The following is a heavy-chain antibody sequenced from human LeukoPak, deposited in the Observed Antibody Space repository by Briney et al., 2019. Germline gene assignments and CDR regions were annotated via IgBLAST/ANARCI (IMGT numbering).Heavy chain of an antibody. V-gene: IGHV4-59*08. CDR1: GGSISSYY. J-gene: IGHJ4*02. CDR2: IYYSGST. CDR3: ARTDTAMVPFDY. D-gene: IGHD5-18*01. Sequence: SETLSLTCTVSGGSISSYYWSWIRQPPGKGLEWIGYIYYSGSTNYNPFLKSRVTISVDTSKNQFSLKLSSVTAADTAVYYCARTDTAMVPFDYWGQGTLVTVSS.